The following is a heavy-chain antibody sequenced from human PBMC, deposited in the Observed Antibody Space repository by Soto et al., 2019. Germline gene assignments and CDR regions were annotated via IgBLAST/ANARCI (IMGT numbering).Heavy chain of an antibody. J-gene: IGHJ4*02. Sequence: PSETLSLTCTVSGGSISSGDYYWSWIRQPPGKGLEWIGYIYYSGSTYYNPSLKSRVTISVDTSKNQFSLKLSSVTAADTALYYCARGVSRIQLLYYFDYWGQGTLVTVSS. CDR3: ARGVSRIQLLYYFDY. CDR2: IYYSGST. D-gene: IGHD5-18*01. CDR1: GGSISSGDYY. V-gene: IGHV4-30-4*01.